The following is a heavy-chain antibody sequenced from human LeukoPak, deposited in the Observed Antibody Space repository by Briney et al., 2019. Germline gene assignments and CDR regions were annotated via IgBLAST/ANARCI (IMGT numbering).Heavy chain of an antibody. CDR3: ARSRGVYVWGSYRPFDY. Sequence: ASVKISCKASGYTFTSYDINWVRQTTGHGLEWMGWMNPNRGNTGYAQKLQGRVTMTRNTSISTAYMELSSLRSEDTAVYYCARSRGVYVWGSYRPFDYWGQGTLVTVSS. J-gene: IGHJ4*02. CDR1: GYTFTSYD. CDR2: MNPNRGNT. D-gene: IGHD3-16*02. V-gene: IGHV1-8*01.